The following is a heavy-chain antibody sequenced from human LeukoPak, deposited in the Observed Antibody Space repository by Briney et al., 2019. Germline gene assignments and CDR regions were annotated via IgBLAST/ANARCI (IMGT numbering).Heavy chain of an antibody. CDR2: IRNKVNSYTT. Sequence: GGSLRLSCAASGFSFSDLFMDWVPQAPGKGLEWVGRIRNKVNSYTTDFAASVKGRFTISRDDSKNSLYLQMNSLKTEDTAMYYCASASAGLIEYWGQGTLVTVSS. V-gene: IGHV3-72*01. J-gene: IGHJ4*02. CDR1: GFSFSDLF. CDR3: ASASAGLIEY.